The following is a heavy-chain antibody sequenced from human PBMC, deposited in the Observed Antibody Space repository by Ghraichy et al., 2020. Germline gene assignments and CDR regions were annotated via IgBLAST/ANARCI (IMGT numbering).Heavy chain of an antibody. D-gene: IGHD2-21*02. CDR2: ISSSSSTI. CDR3: ARGAEAYCGGDCYSPAY. Sequence: GESLNISCAASGFTFSSYSMNWVRQAPGKGLEWVSYISSSSSTIYYADSVKGRFTISRDNAKNSLYLQMNSLRDEDTAVYYCARGAEAYCGGDCYSPAYWGQGTLVTVSS. V-gene: IGHV3-48*02. CDR1: GFTFSSYS. J-gene: IGHJ4*02.